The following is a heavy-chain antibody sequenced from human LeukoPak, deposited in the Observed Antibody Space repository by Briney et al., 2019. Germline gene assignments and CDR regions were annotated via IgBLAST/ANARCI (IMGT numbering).Heavy chain of an antibody. V-gene: IGHV4-34*01. D-gene: IGHD3-3*01. Sequence: SETLSLTCAVYGGSFSGYYWSWIRQPPGKGLEWIGEINHSGSTNYNPSLKSRVTISVDTSKNQFSLKLSSVTAADTAVYYCARAITRYDFWSGYRILNWFDPWGQGTLVTVSS. J-gene: IGHJ5*02. CDR1: GGSFSGYY. CDR2: INHSGST. CDR3: ARAITRYDFWSGYRILNWFDP.